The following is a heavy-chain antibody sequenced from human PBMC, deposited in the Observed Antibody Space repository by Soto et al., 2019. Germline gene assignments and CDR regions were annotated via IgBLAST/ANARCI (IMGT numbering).Heavy chain of an antibody. D-gene: IGHD2-15*01. CDR2: ISPFTGDT. Sequence: ASVKVSCKASGYTFTNYGINWVRQAPGQGLEWMGWISPFTGDTHYTQSLQGRITMTTDTSTSTAYMELRSLRSADTAVYYCARSCSGGSCRSAYWGQGTLVTVSS. CDR1: GYTFTNYG. CDR3: ARSCSGGSCRSAY. J-gene: IGHJ4*02. V-gene: IGHV1-18*04.